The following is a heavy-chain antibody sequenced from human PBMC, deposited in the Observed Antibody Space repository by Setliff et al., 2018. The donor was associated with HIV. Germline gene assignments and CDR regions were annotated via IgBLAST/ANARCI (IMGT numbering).Heavy chain of an antibody. J-gene: IGHJ4*02. Sequence: ASVKVSCKASEYTFTDYFIHWVRQAPGQGLEWMGWISPYNGDTKVLQNFRGRVTMTRDTSISTVYMELSGLTSDDTAVYFCARQLSNSLDHWGQGTPVTVSS. D-gene: IGHD1-1*01. CDR3: ARQLSNSLDH. CDR1: EYTFTDYF. V-gene: IGHV1-2*02. CDR2: ISPYNGDT.